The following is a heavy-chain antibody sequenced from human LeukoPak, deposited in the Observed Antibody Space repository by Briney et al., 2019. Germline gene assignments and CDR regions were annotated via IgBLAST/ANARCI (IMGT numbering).Heavy chain of an antibody. V-gene: IGHV4-4*09. J-gene: IGHJ3*02. Sequence: PSETLSLTCTVSGSISGYYGSWIRQPPGKGLEWIGYIYTSGSTNYTPSLESRVTISVDPSKNQFSLDLSSVTAADTAVYYCARQKCTSASCLTKNAFDIWGQGTMVTVSS. CDR3: ARQKCTSASCLTKNAFDI. CDR2: IYTSGST. CDR1: GSISGYY. D-gene: IGHD2-2*01.